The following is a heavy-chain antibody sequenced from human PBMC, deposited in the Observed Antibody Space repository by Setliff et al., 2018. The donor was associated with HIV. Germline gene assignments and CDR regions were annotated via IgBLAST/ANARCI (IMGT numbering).Heavy chain of an antibody. V-gene: IGHV5-51*01. Sequence: LGESPKISCKASGYNFISYYIGWVRQMPGKGLEWMGVIYPGDSDTRYGPSFEGQVTISADWSITTAFLQWNSLKASDTAMYYCARRPVSDTFDIWGQGTMVTVSS. J-gene: IGHJ3*02. CDR2: IYPGDSDT. CDR3: ARRPVSDTFDI. CDR1: GYNFISYY.